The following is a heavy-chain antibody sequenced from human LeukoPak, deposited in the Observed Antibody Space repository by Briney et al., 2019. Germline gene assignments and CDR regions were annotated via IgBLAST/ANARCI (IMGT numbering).Heavy chain of an antibody. CDR1: EFTFDNYA. CDR3: AKSWDYYDSSGYSGRGY. CDR2: ISGSGYYS. D-gene: IGHD3-22*01. J-gene: IGHJ4*02. V-gene: IGHV3-23*01. Sequence: GGSLRLSCAASEFTFDNYAMSWVRQAPGKGLEWVSVISGSGYYSYYADSVKGRFTVSRDNSKTTLYLQMNSLRADDTAVYYCAKSWDYYDSSGYSGRGYWGQGTLVTVSS.